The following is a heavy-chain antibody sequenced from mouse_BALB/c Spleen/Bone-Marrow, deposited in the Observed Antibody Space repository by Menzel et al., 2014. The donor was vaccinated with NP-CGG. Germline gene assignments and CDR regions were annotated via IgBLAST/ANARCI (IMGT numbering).Heavy chain of an antibody. CDR1: GYTFTDYI. CDR3: ARHEQEYGNHFAY. J-gene: IGHJ3*01. CDR2: FYPGSGSI. D-gene: IGHD2-10*02. V-gene: IGHV1-62-2*01. Sequence: VQLQESGSELVKPGASVKLSCKASGYTFTDYIIHWVKQRSGQGLEWIGWFYPGSGSIKSNEKFKDRATLTADKSSSTVYMELSRLTSEDSAVYFCARHEQEYGNHFAYWGQGTLVTVSA.